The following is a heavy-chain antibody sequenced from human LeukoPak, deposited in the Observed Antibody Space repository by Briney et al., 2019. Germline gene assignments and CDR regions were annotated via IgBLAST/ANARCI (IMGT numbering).Heavy chain of an antibody. J-gene: IGHJ5*02. V-gene: IGHV4-4*07. CDR3: ARGLEQQLAIRNWFDP. Sequence: SETLSLTCTVSGGSISSYYWSWIRQPAGKGLEWIGRIYTSGSTNYNPSLKSRVTMSVDTSKNQFSLKLSSVTAADTAVYYCARGLEQQLAIRNWFDPWGQGTLVTVSS. CDR1: GGSISSYY. CDR2: IYTSGST. D-gene: IGHD6-13*01.